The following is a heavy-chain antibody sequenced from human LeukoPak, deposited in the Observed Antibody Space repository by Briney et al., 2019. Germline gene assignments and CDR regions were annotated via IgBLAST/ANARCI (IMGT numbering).Heavy chain of an antibody. CDR3: AHTPSLELLTDY. V-gene: IGHV2-5*01. J-gene: IGHJ4*02. CDR1: GVSLSPSGVG. D-gene: IGHD1-7*01. CDR2: IYWNDDK. Sequence: SGPTLVKPPQTRTLTCTFSGVSLSPSGVGVGWIRQPPGKALEWLALIYWNDDKRYIPSRKSRLTITKDTSKNQVVLTMTNMDPVDTATYYCAHTPSLELLTDYWGQGTLVTVSS.